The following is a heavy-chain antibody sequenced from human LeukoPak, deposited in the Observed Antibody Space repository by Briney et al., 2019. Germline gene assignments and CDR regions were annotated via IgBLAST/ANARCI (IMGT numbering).Heavy chain of an antibody. CDR3: ARSDYGGNSVAFDI. Sequence: SETLSLTCTVSGGSISSYYWSWIRQPPGKGLEWIGYIYYSGITNYNPSLKSRVTTSVDTSKNQFSLKLSSVTAADTAVYYCARSDYGGNSVAFDIWGQGTMVTVSS. CDR1: GGSISSYY. CDR2: IYYSGIT. J-gene: IGHJ3*02. V-gene: IGHV4-59*08. D-gene: IGHD4-23*01.